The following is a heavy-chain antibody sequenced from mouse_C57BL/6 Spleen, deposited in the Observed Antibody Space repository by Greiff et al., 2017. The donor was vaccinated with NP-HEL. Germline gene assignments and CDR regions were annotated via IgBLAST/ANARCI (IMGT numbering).Heavy chain of an antibody. V-gene: IGHV2-5*01. D-gene: IGHD1-1*01. CDR1: GFSLTSYG. Sequence: QVQLKESGPGLVQPSQSLSITCTVSGFSLTSYGVHWVRQSPGKGLEWLGVIWRGGSTDYNAAFMSRLSITKDNSKSQVFFKMNSLQADDTAIYYCAKNGNYGSPSYFDVWGTGTTVTVSS. CDR3: AKNGNYGSPSYFDV. CDR2: IWRGGST. J-gene: IGHJ1*03.